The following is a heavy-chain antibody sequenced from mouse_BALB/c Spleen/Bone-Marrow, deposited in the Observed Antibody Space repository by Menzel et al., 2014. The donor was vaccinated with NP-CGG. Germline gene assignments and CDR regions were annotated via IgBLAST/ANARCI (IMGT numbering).Heavy chain of an antibody. CDR1: GFNIKDTY. CDR2: IDPANGNT. J-gene: IGHJ3*01. CDR3: AMITTGAWFAY. D-gene: IGHD2-4*01. Sequence: EVQLQQSGAELVKPGASVKLSCTASGFNIKDTYMHWVKQRPEQGLEWIGRIDPANGNTKYDSKFQGKATITADTSSNTAYLQLSSLTSGDTAVYYCAMITTGAWFAYWGQGTLVTVSA. V-gene: IGHV14-3*02.